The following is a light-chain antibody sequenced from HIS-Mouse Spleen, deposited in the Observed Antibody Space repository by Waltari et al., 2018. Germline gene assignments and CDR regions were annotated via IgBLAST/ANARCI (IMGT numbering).Light chain of an antibody. CDR1: SSDVGSYNL. J-gene: IGLJ3*02. CDR3: CSYAGSSTWV. CDR2: EGS. V-gene: IGLV2-23*01. Sequence: QSALTQPASVSGSPGQSITISCTGTSSDVGSYNLVSWYQQHPGKAPKLMIYEGSKRPSGVSNPFSGSKSGNTASLTISRLQAEDEADYYCCSYAGSSTWVFGGGTKLTVL.